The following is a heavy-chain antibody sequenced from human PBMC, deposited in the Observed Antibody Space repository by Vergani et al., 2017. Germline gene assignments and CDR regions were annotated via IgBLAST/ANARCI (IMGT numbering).Heavy chain of an antibody. J-gene: IGHJ4*02. Sequence: QVQLQESGPGLVKPSETLSLTCTVSGGSISSHYWSWIRQPPGKGLEWIGYIYYSGSTNYNPSLKSRVTISVDTSKTQFSLKLSSVTAADTAVYYCARDTRAGYCSSTSCYRYFDYWGQGTLVTVSS. V-gene: IGHV4-59*11. CDR3: ARDTRAGYCSSTSCYRYFDY. CDR2: IYYSGST. D-gene: IGHD2-2*02. CDR1: GGSISSHY.